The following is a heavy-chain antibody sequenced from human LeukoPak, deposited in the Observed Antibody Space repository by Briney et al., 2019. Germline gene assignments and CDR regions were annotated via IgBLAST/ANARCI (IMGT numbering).Heavy chain of an antibody. J-gene: IGHJ4*02. CDR1: GFTFDDYA. CDR3: ARERSSGGLKY. V-gene: IGHV3-9*01. CDR2: ISWNSGSI. D-gene: IGHD6-19*01. Sequence: GGSLRLSCAASGFTFDDYAMHWVRQAPGKGLDWVSGISWNSGSIGYADSVKGRFTISRDNAKNSLYLQMNSLRAEDTAVYYCARERSSGGLKYWGQGTLVTVSS.